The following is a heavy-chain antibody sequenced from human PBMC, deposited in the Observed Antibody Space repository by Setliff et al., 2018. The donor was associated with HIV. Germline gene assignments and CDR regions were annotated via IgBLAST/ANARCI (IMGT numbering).Heavy chain of an antibody. J-gene: IGHJ6*02. CDR2: IYISGST. V-gene: IGHV4-4*09. Sequence: SETLSLTCTVSGDSINKYYWSWIRQPPGKGLEWVGFIYISGSTMYNPSLKSRVTMSLDTSKNQVSLKLTSVTAADTAVYYCARRSIVGSTRGYYYYALDVWGQGTTVTVSS. CDR1: GDSINKYY. D-gene: IGHD1-26*01. CDR3: ARRSIVGSTRGYYYYALDV.